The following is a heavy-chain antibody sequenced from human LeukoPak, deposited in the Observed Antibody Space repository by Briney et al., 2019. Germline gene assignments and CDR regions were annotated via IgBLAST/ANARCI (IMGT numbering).Heavy chain of an antibody. CDR3: ARDDFWSGYSN. D-gene: IGHD3-3*01. CDR1: GGSFSGYY. J-gene: IGHJ4*02. CDR2: INHSGST. Sequence: SETLSLTCAVYGGSFSGYYWSWIRQPPGKGLEWIGEINHSGSTNYNPSLKSRVTISVDTSKNQFSLKLSSVTAADTAVYYCARDDFWSGYSNWGQGTLVTVSS. V-gene: IGHV4-34*01.